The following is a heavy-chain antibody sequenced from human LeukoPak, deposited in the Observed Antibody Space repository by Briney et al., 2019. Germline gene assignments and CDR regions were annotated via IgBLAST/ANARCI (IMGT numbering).Heavy chain of an antibody. J-gene: IGHJ4*02. D-gene: IGHD5-12*01. Sequence: GGSLRLSRAASGFSFRTYSMNWVRQAPGKWLQWVLYITGGSSTIYYADSLKGRFTVSPDNSPNSLLLQMDSLRDEDTAVYSCARRGYFDFWGQGTLVTVSS. V-gene: IGHV3-48*02. CDR3: ARRGYFDF. CDR1: GFSFRTYS. CDR2: ITGGSSTI.